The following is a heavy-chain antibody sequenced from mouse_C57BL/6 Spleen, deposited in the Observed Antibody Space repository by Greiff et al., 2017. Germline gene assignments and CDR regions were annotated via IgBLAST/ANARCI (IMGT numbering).Heavy chain of an antibody. J-gene: IGHJ3*01. CDR3: ARDYGRSTAFAY. Sequence: EVQRVESGAELVKPGASVKLSCTASGFNIKDYYMHWVKQRTEQGLEWIGRIDPEDGETKYAPKFQGKATITADTSSNTAYLQLSSLTSEDTAVYYCARDYGRSTAFAYWGQGTLVTVSA. V-gene: IGHV14-2*01. CDR2: IDPEDGET. CDR1: GFNIKDYY. D-gene: IGHD1-1*01.